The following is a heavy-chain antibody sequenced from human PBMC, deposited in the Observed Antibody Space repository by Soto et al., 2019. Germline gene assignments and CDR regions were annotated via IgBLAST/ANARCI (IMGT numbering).Heavy chain of an antibody. V-gene: IGHV3-23*01. D-gene: IGHD3-22*01. J-gene: IGHJ3*02. Sequence: GGSLRLSCAASGFTFSSYAMSWVRQAPGKGLAWVSSFSGGSTYYADSVKGRFTISRDNSKNTLYLQMNSLRAEDTAVYYCAKKSSSSGYYAFDMWGQGTMVTVSS. CDR1: GFTFSSYA. CDR3: AKKSSSSGYYAFDM. CDR2: FSGGST.